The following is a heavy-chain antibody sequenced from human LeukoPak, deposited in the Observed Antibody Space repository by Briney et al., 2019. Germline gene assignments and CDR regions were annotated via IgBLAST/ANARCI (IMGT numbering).Heavy chain of an antibody. CDR3: ARDLTMVRGVRVVPRFDP. CDR2: INWNGGST. J-gene: IGHJ5*02. Sequence: PGGSLRLSCAASGFTFDDYGMSWVRQAPGKGLEWVSGINWNGGSTGYADSGKGRFTISRDNAKNSLYLQMNSLRAEDTALYYCARDLTMVRGVRVVPRFDPWGQGTLVTVSS. CDR1: GFTFDDYG. D-gene: IGHD3-10*01. V-gene: IGHV3-20*04.